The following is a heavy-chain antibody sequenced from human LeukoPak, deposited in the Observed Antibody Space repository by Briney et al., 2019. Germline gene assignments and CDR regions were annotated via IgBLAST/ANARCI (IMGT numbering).Heavy chain of an antibody. J-gene: IGHJ4*02. Sequence: PGGSLRLSCAASGFNLSRYAMSWVRQAPGKGLEWVAGVSGSGGTYYADSVKGRFTVSRDNSKNMLYLQMNSLRAEDTAVYYCAKEYGSSSSSDYWGQGTLVTVSS. V-gene: IGHV3-23*01. D-gene: IGHD6-6*01. CDR3: AKEYGSSSSSDY. CDR1: GFNLSRYA. CDR2: VSGSGGT.